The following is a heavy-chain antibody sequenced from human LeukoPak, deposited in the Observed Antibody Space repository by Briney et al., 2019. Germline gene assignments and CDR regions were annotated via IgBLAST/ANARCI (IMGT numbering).Heavy chain of an antibody. Sequence: XWVRQPPGKGLEWXGEIYHSGSTNYNPSLKSRVTISVDKSKNQFSLKLSSVTAADTAVYYCARDLYYYDSSGYYVRFGFDYWGQGTLVTVSS. J-gene: IGHJ4*02. D-gene: IGHD3-22*01. V-gene: IGHV4-4*02. CDR3: ARDLYYYDSSGYYVRFGFDY. CDR2: IYHSGST.